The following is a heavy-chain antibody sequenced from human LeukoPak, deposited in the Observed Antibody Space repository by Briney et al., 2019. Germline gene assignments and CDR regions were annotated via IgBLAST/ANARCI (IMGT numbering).Heavy chain of an antibody. CDR3: ARDEEEYYDSSGEVDY. Sequence: AASVKVSCKASGYTFTSYGISWVRQAPGQGLEWMGWISAYNGNTNYAQKLQGRVTMTTDTSTSTAYMELRSLRSDDTAVYYCARDEEEYYDSSGEVDYWGQGTLVTVSS. V-gene: IGHV1-18*01. J-gene: IGHJ4*02. D-gene: IGHD3-22*01. CDR1: GYTFTSYG. CDR2: ISAYNGNT.